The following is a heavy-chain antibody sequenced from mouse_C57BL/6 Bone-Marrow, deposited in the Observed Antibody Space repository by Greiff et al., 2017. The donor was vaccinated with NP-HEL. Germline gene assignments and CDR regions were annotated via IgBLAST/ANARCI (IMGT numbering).Heavy chain of an antibody. Sequence: VQRVESGAELARPGASAKLSCKASGYTFTSYGISWVKQRTGQGLEWIGEIYPRSGNTYYNEKFKGKATLTADKSSSTAYMELRSLTSEDSAVYFCARRITTVVARDYFDYWGQGTTLTVSS. D-gene: IGHD1-1*01. J-gene: IGHJ2*01. CDR3: ARRITTVVARDYFDY. V-gene: IGHV1-81*01. CDR1: GYTFTSYG. CDR2: IYPRSGNT.